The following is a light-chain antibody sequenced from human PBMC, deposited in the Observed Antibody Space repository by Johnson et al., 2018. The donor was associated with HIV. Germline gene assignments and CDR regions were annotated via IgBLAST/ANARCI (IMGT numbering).Light chain of an antibody. CDR3: GTWDSSLSAHNYV. Sequence: HSVLTQPPSVSAAPGQKVTISCSGSSSNIGNNYVSWYQQLPGTAPKLLIYENNKRPSGIPDRFSGPKSDTSATLGITGLQTGDEADYYCGTWDSSLSAHNYVFGTGTKVTVL. J-gene: IGLJ1*01. CDR1: SSNIGNNY. V-gene: IGLV1-51*02. CDR2: ENN.